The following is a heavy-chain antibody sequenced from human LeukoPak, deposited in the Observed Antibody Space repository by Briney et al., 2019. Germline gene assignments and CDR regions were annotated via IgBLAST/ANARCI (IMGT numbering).Heavy chain of an antibody. CDR1: GFTFSSYA. J-gene: IGHJ4*02. V-gene: IGHV3-23*01. D-gene: IGHD6-13*01. CDR2: ISGSGGST. Sequence: GGSLRLSCAASGFTFSSYAMSWVRQAPGKGVEGVSAISGSGGSTYYADSVKGRFTIPRENYKNTLYLQMNSLRAEDTAVYYCAKVPKLSQHLTFFDYWGQGTLVTASS. CDR3: AKVPKLSQHLTFFDY.